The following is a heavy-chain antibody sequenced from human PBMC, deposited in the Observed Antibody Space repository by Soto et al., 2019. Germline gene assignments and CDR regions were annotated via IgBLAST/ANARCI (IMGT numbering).Heavy chain of an antibody. V-gene: IGHV4-34*01. J-gene: IGHJ6*02. CDR3: ARDRAAQWLVDDYYGMDV. Sequence: QVQLQQWGAGLLKPSETLSLTCAVYGGSFSGYYWSWIRQPPGKGLEWIGEINHSGSTNYNPSLKSRVTISVDTSKNQFSLKLSSVTAADTAVYYCARDRAAQWLVDDYYGMDVWGQGTTVTVSS. D-gene: IGHD6-19*01. CDR2: INHSGST. CDR1: GGSFSGYY.